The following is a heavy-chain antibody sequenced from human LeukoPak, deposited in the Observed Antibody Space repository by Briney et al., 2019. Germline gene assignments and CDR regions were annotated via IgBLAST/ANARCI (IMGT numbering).Heavy chain of an antibody. J-gene: IGHJ4*02. D-gene: IGHD1-1*01. CDR2: ISGSGGST. V-gene: IGHV3-23*01. Sequence: PGGSLRLSCAASGFTFSSYAMSWVRQAPGKGLEWVSAISGSGGSTYYADSVKGRFTISRDNSKNTLYLQMNSLRAEDTPVYYCAKGGLGVSNWNLDYWGQGTLVTVSS. CDR1: GFTFSSYA. CDR3: AKGGLGVSNWNLDY.